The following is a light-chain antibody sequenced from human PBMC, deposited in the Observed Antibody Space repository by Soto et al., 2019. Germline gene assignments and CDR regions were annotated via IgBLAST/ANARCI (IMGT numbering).Light chain of an antibody. V-gene: IGKV3-15*01. CDR3: QRYNRWPPYT. CDR2: GAS. Sequence: EIVMTQSPATLSVSPGERATFSCRASQSISNDLARYRQKPGEARRLLIYGASTRATGIPARFSGSGSGTELTLTVISLQYEDFAVCYCQRYNRWPPYTFGQGTKLEIK. J-gene: IGKJ2*01. CDR1: QSISND.